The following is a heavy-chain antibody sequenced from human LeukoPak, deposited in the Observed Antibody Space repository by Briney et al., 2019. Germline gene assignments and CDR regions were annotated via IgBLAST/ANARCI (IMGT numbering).Heavy chain of an antibody. CDR3: ARELRVWGSYRAISDY. J-gene: IGHJ4*02. CDR1: GFTFSSYE. V-gene: IGHV3-48*03. Sequence: GGSLRLSCAASGFTFSSYEMNWVRQAPGKGLEWVSYISSSGSTIYYADSVKGRFTISRDNAKNSLYLQMNSLRAEDTAVYYCARELRVWGSYRAISDYWGQGTLVTVSS. CDR2: ISSSGSTI. D-gene: IGHD3-16*02.